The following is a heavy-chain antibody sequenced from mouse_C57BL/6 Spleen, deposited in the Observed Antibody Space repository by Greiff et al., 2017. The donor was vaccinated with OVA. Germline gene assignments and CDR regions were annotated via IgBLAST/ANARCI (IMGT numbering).Heavy chain of an antibody. CDR2: IDPSDSYT. Sequence: QVQLQQPGAELVRPGTSVKLSCKASGYTFTSYWMHWVKQRPGQGLEWIGVIDPSDSYTNYNQKFKGKATLTVDTSSSTAYMQLSSLTSEDSAVYYCYSNFDYWGQGTTLTVSS. J-gene: IGHJ2*01. V-gene: IGHV1-59*01. CDR1: GYTFTSYW. D-gene: IGHD2-5*01. CDR3: YSNFDY.